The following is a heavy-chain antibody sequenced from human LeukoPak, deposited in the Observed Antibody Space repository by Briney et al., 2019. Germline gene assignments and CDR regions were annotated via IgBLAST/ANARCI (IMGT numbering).Heavy chain of an antibody. V-gene: IGHV4-31*03. CDR1: GGSISSGDYY. Sequence: MTSETLSLTCSVSGGSISSGDYYWSWIRQSPGKGLEWIGCVHKSGVTSYNPSLKSRLSMSLYTSENQFSLRLDSVTAADTAVYFCARGGTTVTDYPFDYWGQGALVTVSS. J-gene: IGHJ4*02. CDR3: ARGGTTVTDYPFDY. D-gene: IGHD1-1*01. CDR2: VHKSGVT.